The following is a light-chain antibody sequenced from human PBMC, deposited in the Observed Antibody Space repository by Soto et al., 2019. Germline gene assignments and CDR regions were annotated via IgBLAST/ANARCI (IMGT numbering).Light chain of an antibody. V-gene: IGKV3-11*01. CDR2: DAS. CDR3: QQRSNWLFT. J-gene: IGKJ3*01. Sequence: EIVMTQSPDTLSVSPGERATLSCRASQSVSSNLAWYQQKPGQAPRLLIYDASNRATGIPARFSGSGSGTDFTLTISSPEPEDFAVYYCQQRSNWLFTFGPGTKVDIK. CDR1: QSVSSN.